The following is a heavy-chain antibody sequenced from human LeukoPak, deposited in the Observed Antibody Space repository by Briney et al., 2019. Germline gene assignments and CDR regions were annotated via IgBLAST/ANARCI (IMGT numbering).Heavy chain of an antibody. Sequence: PSETLSLTCTVSGGSISSYYWSWIRQPPGKGLEWIGYIYYSGSTNYNPPLKSRVTISVDTSKNQFSLKLSSVTAADTAVYYCARTGDCSGGSCYGNWFDPWGQGTLVTVSS. J-gene: IGHJ5*02. D-gene: IGHD2-15*01. CDR1: GGSISSYY. CDR3: ARTGDCSGGSCYGNWFDP. CDR2: IYYSGST. V-gene: IGHV4-59*01.